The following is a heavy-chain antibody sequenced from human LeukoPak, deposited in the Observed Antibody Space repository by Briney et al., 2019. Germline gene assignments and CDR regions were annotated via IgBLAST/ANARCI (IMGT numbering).Heavy chain of an antibody. V-gene: IGHV3-11*04. CDR3: ARDQRVPAAAYYYYYYYMDV. D-gene: IGHD2-2*01. CDR2: ISSSGSTI. CDR1: GFTFSDYY. Sequence: GGYLRLSCAASGFTFSDYYMSWIRQAPGKGLEWVSYISSSGSTIYYADSVKGRFTISRDNAKNSLYLQMNSLRAEDTAVYYCARDQRVPAAAYYYYYYYMDVWGKGTTVTVSS. J-gene: IGHJ6*03.